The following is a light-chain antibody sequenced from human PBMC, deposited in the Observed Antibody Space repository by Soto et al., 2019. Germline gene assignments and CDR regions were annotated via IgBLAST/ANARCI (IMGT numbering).Light chain of an antibody. Sequence: EIVMTQSPATLSVSPGERATLSCRASQSVSSNLAWYQQKPGQAPRLLIYGASTRATGIPGRFSGSGSWTEFTLTISSLQYEDFAVYYCQQYNNWPRTFGQGTKVEIK. J-gene: IGKJ1*01. CDR3: QQYNNWPRT. CDR1: QSVSSN. V-gene: IGKV3-15*01. CDR2: GAS.